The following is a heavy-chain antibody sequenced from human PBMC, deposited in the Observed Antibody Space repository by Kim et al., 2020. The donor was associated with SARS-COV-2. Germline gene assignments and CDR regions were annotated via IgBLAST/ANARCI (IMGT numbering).Heavy chain of an antibody. J-gene: IGHJ6*02. V-gene: IGHV4-34*08. CDR3: AIITKPYYYYYYGMDV. D-gene: IGHD3-22*01. Sequence: SETLSLTCAVNGGTFNGYYRGWIRQPPGKGLEWIGEINHSGSTNYNPSLKSRVTMSVDTSKDQFSLKLSSVTAADTAVYYCAIITKPYYYYYYGMDVRG. CDR1: GGTFNGYY. CDR2: INHSGST.